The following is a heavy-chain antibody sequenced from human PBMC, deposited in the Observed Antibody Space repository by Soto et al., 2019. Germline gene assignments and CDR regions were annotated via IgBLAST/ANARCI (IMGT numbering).Heavy chain of an antibody. CDR1: GGSISSGGYY. Sequence: PSETLSLTCTVSGGSISSGGYYWSWIRQHPGKGLEWIGYIYYSGRTYYNPSHKSRVTISVETSKNQFSLKLSSVTAADTAVYYCGSSNGGELDYWGQGTLVTVSS. CDR2: IYYSGRT. CDR3: GSSNGGELDY. V-gene: IGHV4-31*03. D-gene: IGHD2-8*01. J-gene: IGHJ4*02.